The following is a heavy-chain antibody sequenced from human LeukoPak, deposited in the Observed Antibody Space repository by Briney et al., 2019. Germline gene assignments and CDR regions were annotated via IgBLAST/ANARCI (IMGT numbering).Heavy chain of an antibody. D-gene: IGHD3-22*01. CDR2: IYITGST. J-gene: IGHJ6*03. CDR1: GGSIINYY. V-gene: IGHV4-4*07. Sequence: SETLSLTCTVSGGSIINYYWSWIRQSAGTGLEWVGRIYITGSTNYNPSLQSRLSMSVDTSKNQFSLRLTSVSAADTAVYYCARLKYYDSTGYPLGYYMDVWGKGITVTVSS. CDR3: ARLKYYDSTGYPLGYYMDV.